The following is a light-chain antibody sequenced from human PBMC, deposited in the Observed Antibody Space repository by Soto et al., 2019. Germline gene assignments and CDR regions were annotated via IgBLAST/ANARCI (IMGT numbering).Light chain of an antibody. J-gene: IGKJ4*01. CDR1: QDIATW. CDR2: AAS. Sequence: DIHVTQSPSSVSASVGDRVTISCRASQDIATWLAWYQHKPGKAPKLLIYAASSLAGGVPSKFRGSGSGTDFTLAISNLQPEDSATYYCQQANSFPFTFGGGTKVEI. V-gene: IGKV1-12*02. CDR3: QQANSFPFT.